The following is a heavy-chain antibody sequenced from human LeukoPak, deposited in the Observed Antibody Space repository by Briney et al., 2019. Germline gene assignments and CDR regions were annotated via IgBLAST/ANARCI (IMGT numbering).Heavy chain of an antibody. CDR2: TNTDGSST. Sequence: GGSLRLSCAASGFIFTSYWMSWVRQAPGEGLVWVSRTNTDGSSTTYVDSVKGRFTISRDNAKNTMYLQMNSLRAEDTAVYYCVPTDSSGLDWGQGTLVTVSS. J-gene: IGHJ4*02. CDR3: VPTDSSGLD. CDR1: GFIFTSYW. D-gene: IGHD3-22*01. V-gene: IGHV3-74*01.